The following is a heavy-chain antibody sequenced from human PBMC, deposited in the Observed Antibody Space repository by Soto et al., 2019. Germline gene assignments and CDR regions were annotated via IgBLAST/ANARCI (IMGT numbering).Heavy chain of an antibody. CDR3: ARDTGGSYDH. D-gene: IGHD1-26*01. CDR1: GFSFSDYY. J-gene: IGHJ5*02. Sequence: EVKLVESGGGLVQPGGSLRLSCAASGFSFSDYYMDWVRQVPGKGLEWVGRSRNKANSYTPEYAPSVKDRFSISRDNSKDSMYLQMNSLKTEYTAVYYCARDTGGSYDHWGQGALVTVSS. CDR2: SRNKANSYTP. V-gene: IGHV3-72*01.